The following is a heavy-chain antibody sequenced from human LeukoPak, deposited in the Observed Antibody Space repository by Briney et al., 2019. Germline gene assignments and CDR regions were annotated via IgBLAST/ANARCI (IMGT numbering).Heavy chain of an antibody. V-gene: IGHV3-23*01. J-gene: IGHJ4*02. CDR2: ISGSGGNT. Sequence: GGSLRLSCAASGFTFSSYAMSWVRQAPGKGLEWVSSISGSGGNTYYADSVKGRFTISRDNSKNALYMQMNSLRAEDTAVYYCAKLVTHFDYWGQGTLVTVSS. CDR3: AKLVTHFDY. D-gene: IGHD4-23*01. CDR1: GFTFSSYA.